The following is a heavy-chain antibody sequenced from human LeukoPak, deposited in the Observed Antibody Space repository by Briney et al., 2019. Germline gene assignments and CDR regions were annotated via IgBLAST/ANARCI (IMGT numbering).Heavy chain of an antibody. V-gene: IGHV4-38-2*02. CDR2: IYHSGST. D-gene: IGHD3-22*01. CDR3: ARGRDYYYDSSGLDY. CDR1: GYSISSGYY. J-gene: IGHJ4*02. Sequence: SETLSLTCTVSGYSISSGYYWGWIRQPPGKGLEWIGSIYHSGSTYYNPSLKSRVTISVDTSKNQFSLKLSSVTAADTAVYYCARGRDYYYDSSGLDYWGQGTLVTVSS.